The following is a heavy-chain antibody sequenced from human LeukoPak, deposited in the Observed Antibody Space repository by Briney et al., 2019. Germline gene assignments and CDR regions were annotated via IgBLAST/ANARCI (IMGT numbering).Heavy chain of an antibody. V-gene: IGHV3-9*01. J-gene: IGHJ3*02. CDR1: GFTFDDYA. CDR3: ARRKSLCAFDI. D-gene: IGHD1-14*01. Sequence: PGGSLRLSCAASGFTFDDYAMHWVRQAPGKGLEWVSGISWNSGSIGYADSVKGRFTISRDNAKNSLYLQMNSLRAEDTAVYYCARRKSLCAFDIWGQGTMVTVSS. CDR2: ISWNSGSI.